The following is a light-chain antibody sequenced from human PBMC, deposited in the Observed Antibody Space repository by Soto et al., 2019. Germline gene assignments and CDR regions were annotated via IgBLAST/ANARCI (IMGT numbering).Light chain of an antibody. CDR3: QSYDSSLSGYV. J-gene: IGLJ1*01. CDR1: SSNIGAGYD. CDR2: ANT. Sequence: QSALAQPPPVSGAPGQRVPISCTGSSSNIGAGYDVHWYQQLPGTAPKLLIYANTNRPSGVPGRFSGSKSGTSASLAITGLQAEDEADYYCQSYDSSLSGYVFGTGTKVTVL. V-gene: IGLV1-40*01.